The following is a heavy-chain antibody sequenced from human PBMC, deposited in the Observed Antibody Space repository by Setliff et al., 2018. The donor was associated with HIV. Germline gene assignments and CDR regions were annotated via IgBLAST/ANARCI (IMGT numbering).Heavy chain of an antibody. CDR3: ARAMRGVVVTNMYYYYGMDV. CDR2: IYHSGST. V-gene: IGHV4-38-2*02. Sequence: PSETLSLTCTVSGYSISSGYYWGWIRQPPGKGLEWIGSIYHSGSTYYNPSLKSRVTISVDTSQNQFSLKLSSVTAADTAVYYCARAMRGVVVTNMYYYYGMDVWGQGTTVTVSS. D-gene: IGHD2-21*02. J-gene: IGHJ6*02. CDR1: GYSISSGYY.